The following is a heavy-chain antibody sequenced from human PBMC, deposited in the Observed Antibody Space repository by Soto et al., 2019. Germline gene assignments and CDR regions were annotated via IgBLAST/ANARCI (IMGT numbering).Heavy chain of an antibody. CDR3: ARVTCSGGSCDKPFDY. Sequence: SETLSLTCTVSGGSVSSGRYYWSWIRQPPGKGLEWIGYIYYSGSTSYNLALKSRATISLDTSKNQFSLKLNSVTAADTAVYYCARVTCSGGSCDKPFDYWGQGTLVTVSS. CDR1: GGSVSSGRYY. J-gene: IGHJ4*02. D-gene: IGHD2-15*01. V-gene: IGHV4-61*01. CDR2: IYYSGST.